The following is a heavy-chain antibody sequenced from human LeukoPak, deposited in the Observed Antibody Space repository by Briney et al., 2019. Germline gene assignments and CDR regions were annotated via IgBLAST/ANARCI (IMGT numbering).Heavy chain of an antibody. J-gene: IGHJ4*02. V-gene: IGHV7-4-1*02. D-gene: IGHD3-22*01. CDR2: INTITGNP. Sequence: AASVRVSSRASGYTFTTYAMNWVREAPGQGFVGMGGINTITGNPTYAQGFTGRFVFSLDTSLSTAYLQISSLKAEDTAVYYCARAARRDSSGYYYVGYWGQGTLVTVSS. CDR1: GYTFTTYA. CDR3: ARAARRDSSGYYYVGY.